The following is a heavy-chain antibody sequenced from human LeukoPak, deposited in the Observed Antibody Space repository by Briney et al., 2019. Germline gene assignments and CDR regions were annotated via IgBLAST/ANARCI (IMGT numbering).Heavy chain of an antibody. Sequence: PGGSLRLSCAASGFTVSSNYMSWVRQAPGKGLEWVSVIYSGGSTYYADSVKGRFTISRDNSKNTLYLQMNSLRAEDTAVYYCARNYMVRGVSDAFDIWGQGTMVTVSP. J-gene: IGHJ3*02. D-gene: IGHD3-10*01. CDR2: IYSGGST. CDR1: GFTVSSNY. V-gene: IGHV3-66*01. CDR3: ARNYMVRGVSDAFDI.